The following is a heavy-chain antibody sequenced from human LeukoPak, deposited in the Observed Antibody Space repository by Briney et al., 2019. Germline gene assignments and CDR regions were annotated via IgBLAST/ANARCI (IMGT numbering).Heavy chain of an antibody. Sequence: GGSLRLSCAASGFTFSSYGMNWVRQAPGKGLEWVSSISSSSSYIYYADSVKGRFTISRDNAKNSLYLQMNSLRAEDTAVYYCARESERGAFDIWGQGTMVTVSS. J-gene: IGHJ3*02. V-gene: IGHV3-21*01. D-gene: IGHD1-1*01. CDR2: ISSSSSYI. CDR3: ARESERGAFDI. CDR1: GFTFSSYG.